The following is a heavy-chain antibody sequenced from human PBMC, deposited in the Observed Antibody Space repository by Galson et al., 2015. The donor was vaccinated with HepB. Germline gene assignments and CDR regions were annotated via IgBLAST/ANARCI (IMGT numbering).Heavy chain of an antibody. D-gene: IGHD2-15*01. Sequence: SLRLSCAASGFTFSSYWMHWVRQAPGKGLVWVSRINSGGSSTNYADSVKGRFTISRDNAKNTLYLQMNSLRAEDTAVYYCARDRGYCSGGSCYETFDYWGQGTLVTVSS. CDR2: INSGGSST. CDR3: ARDRGYCSGGSCYETFDY. J-gene: IGHJ4*02. CDR1: GFTFSSYW. V-gene: IGHV3-74*01.